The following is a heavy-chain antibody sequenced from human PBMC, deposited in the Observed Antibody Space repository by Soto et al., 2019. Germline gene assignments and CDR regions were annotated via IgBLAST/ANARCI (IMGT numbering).Heavy chain of an antibody. CDR3: ARGLIAARPYFDY. CDR1: GGSFSGYD. Sequence: KASVTLSLTCAVYGGSFSGYDWSWIRQPPGKGLEWIGEINHSGSTNYNPSLKSRVTISVDTSKNQFSLKLSSVTAADTAVYYCARGLIAARPYFDYWGQGTLVTVSS. D-gene: IGHD6-6*01. V-gene: IGHV4-34*01. CDR2: INHSGST. J-gene: IGHJ4*02.